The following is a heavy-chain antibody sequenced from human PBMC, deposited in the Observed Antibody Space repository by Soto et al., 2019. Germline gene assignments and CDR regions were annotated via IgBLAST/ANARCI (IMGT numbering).Heavy chain of an antibody. CDR1: GFTFISSF. CDR2: INQDGGVT. CDR3: ARDHSRYCSSTSCYKTGKYYYYYGMDV. V-gene: IGHV3-7*01. Sequence: PGGSLRLSCVASGFTFISSFMGWIRQAPGKGLEWVANINQDGGVTYYADSVTGRFTISRDNAKNSLYLQMNSLRAEDTAVYYCARDHSRYCSSTSCYKTGKYYYYYGMDVWGQGTTVTVSS. D-gene: IGHD2-2*02. J-gene: IGHJ6*02.